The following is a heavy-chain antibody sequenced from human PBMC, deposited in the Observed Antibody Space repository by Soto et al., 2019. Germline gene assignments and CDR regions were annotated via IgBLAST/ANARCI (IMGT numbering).Heavy chain of an antibody. CDR1: GFTFSTYI. Sequence: QVQLVESGGGVVQPARSLRLSCAASGFTFSTYIMHWVRQAPGMGLEWVAVISSDSSEKCYGVSVKGRFTISRDNSKNTLFLQMDSLRAEDTAVYYCARGARYGHYAYFDYWGQGTVLTVSS. V-gene: IGHV3-30*03. CDR2: ISSDSSEK. J-gene: IGHJ4*02. CDR3: ARGARYGHYAYFDY. D-gene: IGHD4-17*01.